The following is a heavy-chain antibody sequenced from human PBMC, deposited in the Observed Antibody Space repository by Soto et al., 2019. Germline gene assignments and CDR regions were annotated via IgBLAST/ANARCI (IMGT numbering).Heavy chain of an antibody. CDR2: IFYSGST. Sequence: QLQLQESGPGLVKASETLSLTCNVSGGSISSSRSYWAWIRQPPGKGLEWIANIFYSGSTYYNPSLARSVTVTLHTAKDPFSLKLNSVAGGDTAVFYRARPPKTAYFDLLFDPLGQGTLVTVPS. J-gene: IGHJ5*02. CDR3: ARPPKTAYFDLLFDP. D-gene: IGHD3-9*01. CDR1: GGSISSSRSY. V-gene: IGHV4-39*01.